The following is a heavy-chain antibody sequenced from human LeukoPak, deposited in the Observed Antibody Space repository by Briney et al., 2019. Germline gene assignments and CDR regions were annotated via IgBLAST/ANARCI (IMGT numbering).Heavy chain of an antibody. CDR2: IYYSGTT. Sequence: SETLSLTCTVSGGSISIYYWSWIRQPPGKGLEWIGDIYYSGTTNYNPSLKSRVTISLDTSKNQSSLNLTSVTAADTAVFYFTRSRANREVYNFYGWGQRTLVSVSS. CDR3: TRSRANREVYNFYG. J-gene: IGHJ4*02. D-gene: IGHD5-24*01. V-gene: IGHV4-59*08. CDR1: GGSISIYY.